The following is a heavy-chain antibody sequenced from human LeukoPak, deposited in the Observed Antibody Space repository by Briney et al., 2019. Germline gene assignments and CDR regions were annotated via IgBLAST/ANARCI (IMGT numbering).Heavy chain of an antibody. Sequence: GGSLRLSCAASGFTFSSYSMNWVRQAPGKGLEWVSSISSSSSYIYYADSVKGRFTISRDNAKNSLYLHMNSLRAEDTAVYYCARVMDSSGWSGFDYWGQGTLVTASS. CDR1: GFTFSSYS. D-gene: IGHD6-19*01. V-gene: IGHV3-21*01. CDR3: ARVMDSSGWSGFDY. J-gene: IGHJ4*02. CDR2: ISSSSSYI.